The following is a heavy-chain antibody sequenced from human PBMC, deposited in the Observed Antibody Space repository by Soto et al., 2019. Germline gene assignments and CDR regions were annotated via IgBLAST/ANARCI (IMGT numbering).Heavy chain of an antibody. CDR3: AGGGMGYSYGYFGYYYYGMDV. J-gene: IGHJ6*02. CDR1: GGSISSGGYY. D-gene: IGHD5-18*01. Sequence: TRSLTCTVSGGSISSGGYYWSWIRQHPGKGLEWIGYIYYSGSTYYNPSLKSRVTISVDTSQNQFSLKLSPGAAADGAVCYCAGGGMGYSYGYFGYYYYGMDVWGQGTTVTVSS. CDR2: IYYSGST. V-gene: IGHV4-31*03.